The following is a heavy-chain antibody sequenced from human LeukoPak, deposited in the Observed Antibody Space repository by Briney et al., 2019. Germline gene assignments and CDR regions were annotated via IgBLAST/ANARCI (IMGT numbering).Heavy chain of an antibody. V-gene: IGHV3-53*01. CDR1: GFTVSSNY. CDR3: ARAVSGSYYYYYMDV. CDR2: IYSGGST. Sequence: GGSLRLSCAASGFTVSSNYMSWVRQAPGKGLEWVSVIYSGGSTYYADSVKGRFTISRDNSKNTLYLQMNSLRAEDTAVYYCARAVSGSYYYYYMDVWGKGTTVIVSS. J-gene: IGHJ6*03. D-gene: IGHD1-26*01.